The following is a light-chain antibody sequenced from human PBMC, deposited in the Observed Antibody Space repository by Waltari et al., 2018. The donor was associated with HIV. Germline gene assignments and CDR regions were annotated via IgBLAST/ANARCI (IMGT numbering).Light chain of an antibody. CDR3: TSYTTIFTYV. CDR2: EVT. V-gene: IGLV2-14*01. Sequence: QSALTQPASVSGSPGQSITISCTGTSSDVGLDNYVSWYQQHPGKAPKLMIYEVTNRPSGVSDRFSGSKSGNTASLTISGLQAEDEADYYCTSYTTIFTYVFGTGTWVSVL. CDR1: SSDVGLDNY. J-gene: IGLJ1*01.